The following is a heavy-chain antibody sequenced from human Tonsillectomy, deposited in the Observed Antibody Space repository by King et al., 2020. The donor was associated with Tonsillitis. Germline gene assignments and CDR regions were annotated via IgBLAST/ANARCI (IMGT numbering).Heavy chain of an antibody. CDR3: PTGLIAAPATWIDP. D-gene: IGHD6-13*01. V-gene: IGHV3-15*01. Sequence: VQLVESGGGLVKPGGSLRLSCAASGLTFFNAWMNWVRQAPGKGLEWVGRIKSRTDGGTTDYAAPVKGRFTISRDDSKNTLFLQMNSLITEDTAVYYCPTGLIAAPATWIDPWGQGTLVTVSS. CDR2: IKSRTDGGTT. CDR1: GLTFFNAW. J-gene: IGHJ5*02.